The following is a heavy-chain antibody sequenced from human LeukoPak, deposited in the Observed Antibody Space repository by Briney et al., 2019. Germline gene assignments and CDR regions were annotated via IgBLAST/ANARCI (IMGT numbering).Heavy chain of an antibody. CDR1: GFTFSDYY. D-gene: IGHD3-16*02. CDR3: ARVPKRPYDYVRGSYRYTEFDY. V-gene: IGHV4-31*02. Sequence: LSCAASGFTFSDYYMSWIRQHPGKGLEWIGYIYYSGSTYYNPSLKSRVTISVDTSKNQFSLKLSSVTAADTAVYYCARVPKRPYDYVRGSYRYTEFDYWGQGTLVTVSS. CDR2: IYYSGST. J-gene: IGHJ4*02.